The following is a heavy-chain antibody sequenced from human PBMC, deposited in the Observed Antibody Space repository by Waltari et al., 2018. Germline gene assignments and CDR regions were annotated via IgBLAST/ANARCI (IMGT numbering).Heavy chain of an antibody. CDR2: IYYSGST. V-gene: IGHV4-59*01. J-gene: IGHJ4*02. CDR3: ARALWGGSYYFDY. Sequence: QVQLQESGPGLVKPSETLSLTCTVSGGSISSYYWSWIRQPPGKGLEWIGYIYYSGSTNYNPSLKSRVTIAVDTSKNQCSLKLSSVTAADTAVYYCARALWGGSYYFDYWGQGTLVTVSS. CDR1: GGSISSYY. D-gene: IGHD3-10*01.